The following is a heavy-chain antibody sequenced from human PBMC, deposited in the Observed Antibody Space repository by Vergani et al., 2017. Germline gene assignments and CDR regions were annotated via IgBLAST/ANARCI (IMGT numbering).Heavy chain of an antibody. D-gene: IGHD6-19*01. J-gene: IGHJ5*02. CDR2: INHSGST. CDR1: GGSFSGYY. Sequence: QVQLQQWGAGLLKPSETLSLTCAVYGGSFSGYYWSWIRQPPGKGLEWSGEINHSGSTNYNPSLKSRVTISVDTSKNQFSLKLSSVTAADTAVYYCARGTVAYSSGWYHRRVLNWFDPWGQGTLVTVSS. V-gene: IGHV4-34*01. CDR3: ARGTVAYSSGWYHRRVLNWFDP.